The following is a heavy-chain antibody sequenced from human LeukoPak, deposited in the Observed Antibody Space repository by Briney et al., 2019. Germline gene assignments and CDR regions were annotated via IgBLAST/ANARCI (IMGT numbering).Heavy chain of an antibody. Sequence: GGSLRLSCAASGFTFSSYWMHWVRQAPGQGLVWLSRLSTDGSSTDYADSVEGRFTISRDNVKNTLYLQMSSLRVEDTAVYYCARDPGWGALDYWGQGALVIVSS. CDR3: ARDPGWGALDY. V-gene: IGHV3-74*01. CDR2: LSTDGSST. J-gene: IGHJ4*02. D-gene: IGHD3-16*01. CDR1: GFTFSSYW.